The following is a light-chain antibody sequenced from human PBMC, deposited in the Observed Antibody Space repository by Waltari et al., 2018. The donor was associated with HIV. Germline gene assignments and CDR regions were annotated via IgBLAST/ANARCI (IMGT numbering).Light chain of an antibody. CDR3: CSYAGSCV. J-gene: IGLJ1*01. CDR1: SSNIGDNY. V-gene: IGLV1-47*01. Sequence: QSVLTQPPSASGTPGQRVTISCSGSSSNIGDNYVYWYQQLPGTAPKLLIYRNYQRPSGVPDRFSGSKSGTSASLAISGLQAEDEADYYCCSYAGSCVFGTGTKVTVL. CDR2: RNY.